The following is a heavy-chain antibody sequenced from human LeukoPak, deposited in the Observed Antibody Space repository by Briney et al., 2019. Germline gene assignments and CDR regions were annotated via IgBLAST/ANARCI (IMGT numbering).Heavy chain of an antibody. Sequence: SGGSLRLSCAASGFTFSSYGMHWFRQAPAKGLEGGAVISYDGSNKYYADSVKGRFTISRDNSKNTLYLQMNSLRAEDTAVYYCATSIAAAGSFDYWGQGTLVTVSS. CDR3: ATSIAAAGSFDY. J-gene: IGHJ4*02. CDR1: GFTFSSYG. V-gene: IGHV3-30*03. D-gene: IGHD6-13*01. CDR2: ISYDGSNK.